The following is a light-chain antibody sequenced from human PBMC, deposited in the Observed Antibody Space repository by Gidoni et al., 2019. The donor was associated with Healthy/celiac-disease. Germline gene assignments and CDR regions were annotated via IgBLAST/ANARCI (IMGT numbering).Light chain of an antibody. CDR3: QQRSNWPPIFT. CDR2: DAS. J-gene: IGKJ3*01. V-gene: IGKV3-11*01. CDR1: QSVSSY. Sequence: EIVLTQSPATLSLSPGERATLSCRASQSVSSYLAWYQQKPGQAPRLLIYDASNRAPGIPARFSGSWSVTDFTLTISSLEPYDFAVYYCQQRSNWPPIFTFXPXTKVDIK.